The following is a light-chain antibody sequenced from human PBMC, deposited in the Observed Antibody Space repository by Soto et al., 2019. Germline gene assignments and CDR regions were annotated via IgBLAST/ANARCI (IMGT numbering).Light chain of an antibody. CDR1: QTISSN. CDR2: GSS. J-gene: IGKJ1*01. CDR3: QQYTNLPRA. V-gene: IGKV3-15*01. Sequence: EIFMTQSPATLSVSPGERVTLSCRASQTISSNLAWYQQKPGQAPRLLIYGSSIRATGISARFSGSGSGTEFTLTISSLQSEDLAVYYCQQYTNLPRAFRQGTKLDIK.